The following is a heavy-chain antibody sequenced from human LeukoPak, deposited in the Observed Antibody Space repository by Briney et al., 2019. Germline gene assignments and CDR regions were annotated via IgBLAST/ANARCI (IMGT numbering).Heavy chain of an antibody. J-gene: IGHJ5*02. CDR2: IHQSGIT. D-gene: IGHD2-2*01. V-gene: IGHV4-59*12. Sequence: PSETLSLTCTVSGGSISSFYWNWIRQPPGKGLEWIAYIHQSGITVSNPSLKSRLTLSLDASKNQFSLRLTSVTVADTAVYYCARDLEYCSTTSCFTWGQGTLVTVSS. CDR1: GGSISSFY. CDR3: ARDLEYCSTTSCFT.